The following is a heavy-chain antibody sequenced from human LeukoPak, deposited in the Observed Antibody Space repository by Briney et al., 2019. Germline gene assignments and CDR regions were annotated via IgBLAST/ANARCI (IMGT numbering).Heavy chain of an antibody. CDR3: GRSSIAVAWN. D-gene: IGHD6-19*01. J-gene: IGHJ4*02. CDR1: GFTFSNYW. V-gene: IGHV3-7*01. Sequence: GGSLRLSCAASGFTFSNYWMTWVRRAPGKGLEWVANIKQDGSEKNYLDSVKGRFTISRDNAKNSLYLQMNSLRAEDTAVYYCGRSSIAVAWNWGQGTLVTVSS. CDR2: IKQDGSEK.